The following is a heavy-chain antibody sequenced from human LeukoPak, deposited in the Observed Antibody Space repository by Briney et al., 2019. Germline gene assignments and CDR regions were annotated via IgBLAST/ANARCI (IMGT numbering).Heavy chain of an antibody. CDR2: INHSGST. CDR3: ARPSFSSGWYRDVYYFDY. J-gene: IGHJ4*02. CDR1: GGSFSGYY. Sequence: SETLSLTCAVYGGSFSGYYWSWIRQPPGKGLEWIGEINHSGSTNYNPSLKSRVTISVDTSKNQFSLKLSSVTAADTAVYYCARPSFSSGWYRDVYYFDYWGQGTLVTVSS. D-gene: IGHD6-19*01. V-gene: IGHV4-34*01.